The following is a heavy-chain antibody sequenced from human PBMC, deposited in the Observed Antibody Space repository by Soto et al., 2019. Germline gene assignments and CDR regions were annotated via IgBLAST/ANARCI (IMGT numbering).Heavy chain of an antibody. CDR2: IIPNIGIQ. J-gene: IGHJ6*02. V-gene: IGHV1-69*01. Sequence: QVQLVQSASEVKKPGSSVKVSCKASGGTFGLYAISWVRQAPGQGLEWMGGIIPNIGIQNQPQKSQGSVTISADETTTTGDMEMRSLESEDTAAYSCAPATSTTQMNYYDEMTVWGQGHTVIATS. CDR3: APATSTTQMNYYDEMTV. CDR1: GGTFGLYA. D-gene: IGHD3-3*01.